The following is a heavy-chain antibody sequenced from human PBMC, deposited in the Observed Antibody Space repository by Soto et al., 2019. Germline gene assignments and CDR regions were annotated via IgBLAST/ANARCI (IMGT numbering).Heavy chain of an antibody. CDR3: GRGGNSGSDDY. D-gene: IGHD5-12*01. V-gene: IGHV3-74*01. CDR2: IKVDGAAT. J-gene: IGHJ4*02. CDR1: GFTFSSYW. Sequence: EVQLVESGGGLVQPGGSLRLSCAASGFTFSSYWMYWVRQVPVKGLVWVSRIKVDGAATSYADSVKGRFTISRDNAKNTLYLQMNNLRAEDTAVYFCGRGGNSGSDDYWGQGTLVTVSS.